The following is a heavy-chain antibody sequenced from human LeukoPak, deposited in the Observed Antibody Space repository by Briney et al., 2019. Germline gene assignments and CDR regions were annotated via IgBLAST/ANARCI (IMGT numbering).Heavy chain of an antibody. CDR2: ISGSGYST. Sequence: GGSLRLSCVASGFTFSTYSMSWVRQAPGKGLEWVSAISGSGYSTYFADSVKGRFTISRDNSKNTLYLQMNSLRAEDTAVYYCAKGHDYSNYFDYWGQGTLVTVSS. V-gene: IGHV3-23*01. D-gene: IGHD4-11*01. J-gene: IGHJ4*02. CDR3: AKGHDYSNYFDY. CDR1: GFTFSTYS.